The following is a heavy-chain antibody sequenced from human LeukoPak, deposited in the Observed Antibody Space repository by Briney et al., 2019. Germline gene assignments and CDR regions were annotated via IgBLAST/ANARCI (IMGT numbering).Heavy chain of an antibody. J-gene: IGHJ4*02. Sequence: RSSETLSLTCTVSGDSISSSFYYWHWIRQSPGKGLEWVGSIDNTGRTYYTPSLRSRATIPADTSRNQFSLKVTSVTAANTAVYYCARGGRGQTSGYPDYWGQGKLVTVSS. V-gene: IGHV4-39*07. D-gene: IGHD5-18*01. CDR2: IDNTGRT. CDR1: GDSISSSFYY. CDR3: ARGGRGQTSGYPDY.